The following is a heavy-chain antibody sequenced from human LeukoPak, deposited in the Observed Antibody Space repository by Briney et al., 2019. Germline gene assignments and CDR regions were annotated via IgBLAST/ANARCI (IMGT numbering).Heavy chain of an antibody. J-gene: IGHJ3*02. CDR3: ATVPKHIYAFDI. CDR1: GGSISSGDYY. Sequence: PSQTLSLTCTVSGGSISSGDYYWSWIRQPPGKGLEWIGYIYYSGSTYYNPSLKSRVTISVDTSKNQFSLKLSSVTAADTAVYYCATVPKHIYAFDIWGQGAMVTVSS. CDR2: IYYSGST. V-gene: IGHV4-30-4*08. D-gene: IGHD2-21*01.